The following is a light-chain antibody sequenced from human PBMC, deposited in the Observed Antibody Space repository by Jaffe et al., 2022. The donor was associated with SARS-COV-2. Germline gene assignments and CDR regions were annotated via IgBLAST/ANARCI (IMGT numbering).Light chain of an antibody. J-gene: IGLJ2*01. CDR1: KLGHKY. V-gene: IGLV3-1*01. CDR3: QAWDSSTAEVI. Sequence: SYELTQPPSVSVSPGQTASITCSGDKLGHKYACWYQQKPGQSPVLVIYQDSKRPSGIPERFSGSNSGNTATLTISGTQAMDEADYYCQAWDSSTAEVIFGGGTKLTVL. CDR2: QDS.